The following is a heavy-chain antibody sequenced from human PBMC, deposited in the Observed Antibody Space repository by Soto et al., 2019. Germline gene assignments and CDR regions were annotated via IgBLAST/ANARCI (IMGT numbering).Heavy chain of an antibody. Sequence: QVQLVQSGAEVKKPRASVKVSCKASGYTFTSYDINWVRQATGQGLEWMGWMNPNSGNTGYAQKFQGRVTMTRNTSISTADMELSSLTYEDTAVYYCARLDYDDNSALPWGQGTLVTVSS. D-gene: IGHD4-17*01. CDR3: ARLDYDDNSALP. CDR2: MNPNSGNT. CDR1: GYTFTSYD. V-gene: IGHV1-8*01. J-gene: IGHJ4*02.